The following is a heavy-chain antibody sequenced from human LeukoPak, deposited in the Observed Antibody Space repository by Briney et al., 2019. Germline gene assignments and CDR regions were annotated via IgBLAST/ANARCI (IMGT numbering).Heavy chain of an antibody. V-gene: IGHV3-7*03. J-gene: IGHJ4*02. CDR3: AKTRLSGYYYFDY. CDR1: GFNFSSYE. CDR2: MNEDGSGT. D-gene: IGHD3-3*01. Sequence: GGSLRLSCAASGFNFSSYEINWVRQAPGKGLEWVADMNEDGSGTYYVDSVKGRFTVSRDNAQNSVYLQMNSLRAEDTAVYYCAKTRLSGYYYFDYWGQGTLVTVSS.